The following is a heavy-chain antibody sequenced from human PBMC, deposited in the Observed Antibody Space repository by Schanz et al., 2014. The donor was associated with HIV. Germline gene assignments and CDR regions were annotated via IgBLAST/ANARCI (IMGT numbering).Heavy chain of an antibody. V-gene: IGHV3-30*18. CDR2: ISYDGRNK. CDR1: GFTFNNYA. Sequence: VQLLESGGGLEQPGGSLRLSCAASGFTFNNYAMTWVRQAPGKGLEWVAVISYDGRNKYYADSVRGRLTISRDNSKNTLYLQVKSLRAEDTAVYFCAKDRNYYDDKYLGKGNYYYYYGMDVWGQGTTVTVSS. J-gene: IGHJ6*02. CDR3: AKDRNYYDDKYLGKGNYYYYYGMDV. D-gene: IGHD3-22*01.